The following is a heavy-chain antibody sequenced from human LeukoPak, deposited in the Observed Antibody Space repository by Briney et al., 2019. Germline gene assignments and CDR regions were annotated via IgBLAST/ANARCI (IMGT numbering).Heavy chain of an antibody. D-gene: IGHD5-12*01. CDR2: IRYDGTNK. CDR1: GFTFSNYG. V-gene: IGHV3-30*02. CDR3: AKDRRYSGSDRYFDY. J-gene: IGHJ4*02. Sequence: PGGSLRLSCAASGFTFSNYGMHWVRQAPGKGLEWVAFIRYDGTNKYYADSVKGRFTISRDSSKNTLYLRMNSLRAEDTAVYYCAKDRRYSGSDRYFDYWGQGTLVTVSS.